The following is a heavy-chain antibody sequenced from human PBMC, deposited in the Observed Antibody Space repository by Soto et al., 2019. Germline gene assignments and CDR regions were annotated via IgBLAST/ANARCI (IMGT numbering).Heavy chain of an antibody. Sequence: PSGTLSLTRTVSGGSISSYYWSWIRQPPGKGLEWIGYIYYSGSTNYNPSLKSRVTISVDTSKNQFSLKLSSVTAADTAVYYCARAPYGDHGRNFDYWGQGTLVTVYS. J-gene: IGHJ4*02. CDR1: GGSISSYY. CDR3: ARAPYGDHGRNFDY. CDR2: IYYSGST. D-gene: IGHD4-17*01. V-gene: IGHV4-59*01.